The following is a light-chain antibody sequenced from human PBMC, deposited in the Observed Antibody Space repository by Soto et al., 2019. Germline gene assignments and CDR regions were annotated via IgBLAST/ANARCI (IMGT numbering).Light chain of an antibody. CDR3: QQYYSYSSWT. CDR1: QSVTRR. CDR2: DAS. Sequence: DIQMTQSPSTLSASLGDRVTITCRASQSVTRRLAYLSWYLQKPGKAAHLLIFDASKLKSGVPSRFSGSGSGTEFTLTISSLQPDDVATYYCQQYYSYSSWTFGQGTKVEVK. V-gene: IGKV1-5*01. J-gene: IGKJ1*01.